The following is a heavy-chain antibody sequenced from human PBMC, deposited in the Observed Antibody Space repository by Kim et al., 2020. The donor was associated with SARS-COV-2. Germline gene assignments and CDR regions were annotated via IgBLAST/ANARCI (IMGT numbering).Heavy chain of an antibody. CDR2: ISGSGGST. J-gene: IGHJ2*01. D-gene: IGHD5-12*01. V-gene: IGHV3-23*01. Sequence: GGSLRLSCAASGFTFSSYAMSWVRQAPGKGLEWVSAISGSGGSTYYADSVKGRFTISRDNSKNTLYLQMNSLRAEDTAVYYCAKGPETWNLEMATIDWYFDLWGRGTLVTVSS. CDR1: GFTFSSYA. CDR3: AKGPETWNLEMATIDWYFDL.